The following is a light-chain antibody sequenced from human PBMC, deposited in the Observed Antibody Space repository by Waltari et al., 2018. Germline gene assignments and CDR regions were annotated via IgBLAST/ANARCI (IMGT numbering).Light chain of an antibody. V-gene: IGLV2-14*03. Sequence: QSALTQPASVSGSPGQSITISCTGTSSDVVSYNYVSWYQQHPGKAPKLMIYDVSCRASGVSNRFAGSKSGNAASLTISGLQAEDEADYYSSSYLTTNTIELFGGGTSLTVL. CDR1: SSDVVSYNY. CDR2: DVS. J-gene: IGLJ2*01. CDR3: SSYLTTNTIEL.